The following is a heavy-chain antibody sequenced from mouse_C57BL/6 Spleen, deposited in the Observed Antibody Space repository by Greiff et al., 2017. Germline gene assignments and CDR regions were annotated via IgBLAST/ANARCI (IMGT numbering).Heavy chain of an antibody. CDR2: ISNLAYSI. J-gene: IGHJ4*01. D-gene: IGHD1-1*01. Sequence: EVQGVESGGGLVQPGGSLKLSCAASGFTFSDYGMAWVRQAPRKGPEWVAFISNLAYSIYYADTVTGRFTITRENAKNTLFLEMSSLRSEDTAMYYCARLNYYGSSGEGAMDYWGQGTSVTVSS. CDR1: GFTFSDYG. CDR3: ARLNYYGSSGEGAMDY. V-gene: IGHV5-15*01.